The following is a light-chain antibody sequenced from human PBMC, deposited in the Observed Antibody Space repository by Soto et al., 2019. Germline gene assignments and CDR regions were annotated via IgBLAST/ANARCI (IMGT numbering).Light chain of an antibody. J-gene: IGLJ3*02. CDR3: SSYTSSSTWV. Sequence: QSALAQPASVSGSPGQSITISCTGTSSDIGDSNFVSWYQHHPGKAPKLLIYDVSDRPSRISSRFSGSKSANTASLTISGLQAEDEAFYYCSSYTSSSTWVFGGGTKLTVL. CDR1: SSDIGDSNF. V-gene: IGLV2-14*01. CDR2: DVS.